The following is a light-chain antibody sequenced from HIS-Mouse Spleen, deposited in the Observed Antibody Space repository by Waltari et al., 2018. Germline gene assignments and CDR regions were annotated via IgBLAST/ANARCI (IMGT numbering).Light chain of an antibody. Sequence: QSALTQPPSASGSPGQSVTISCTGTSSDVGGYNYVSWYQQPPAKAPTLMIYEVSKRPSGVPDRFSGSKSGNTASLTVSGLQAEDEADYYCSSYAGSNNYVFGTGTKVTVL. CDR3: SSYAGSNNYV. CDR2: EVS. J-gene: IGLJ1*01. CDR1: SSDVGGYNY. V-gene: IGLV2-8*01.